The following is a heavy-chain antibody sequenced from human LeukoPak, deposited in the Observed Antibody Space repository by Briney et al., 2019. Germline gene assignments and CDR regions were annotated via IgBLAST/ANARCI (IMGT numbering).Heavy chain of an antibody. J-gene: IGHJ4*02. D-gene: IGHD3-22*01. CDR1: GDTLITHY. CDR2: IVPVIGVA. Sequence: SVKVSCKAPGDTLITHYISWVRQAPGQGLEWVGRIVPVIGVATYAQSLQDRVIITADRSTNTAYMELTSLTFEDSAVYFCARHSSRGHYYDFDFWGQGSLVTVSS. CDR3: ARHSSRGHYYDFDF. V-gene: IGHV1-69*02.